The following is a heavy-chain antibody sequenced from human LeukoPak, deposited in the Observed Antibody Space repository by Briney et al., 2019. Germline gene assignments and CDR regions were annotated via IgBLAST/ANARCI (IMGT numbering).Heavy chain of an antibody. J-gene: IGHJ4*02. CDR2: INYSGTT. CDR3: ARNPYSSGWYCYFDY. CDR1: GDSISSSTHS. V-gene: IGHV4-39*01. D-gene: IGHD6-19*01. Sequence: PSETLSLTSIVSGDSISSSTHSWGWLRQSPGKELEWIGSINYSGTTYYNPSLKSRVTTYVDRSKNQFSLRLNSVTAAGRAVCYCARNPYSSGWYCYFDYWGQGTLVSVCS.